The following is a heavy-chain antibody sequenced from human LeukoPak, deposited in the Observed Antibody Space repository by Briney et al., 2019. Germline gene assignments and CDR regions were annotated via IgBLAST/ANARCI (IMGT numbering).Heavy chain of an antibody. J-gene: IGHJ4*02. Sequence: GGSLRLSCAASGFTFSDYAMHWVRQAPGKGLEWVSLMYSGGGTSYADSVKGRFTISRDTSKNTLYLQMSSLRAEDTALYYCARYDNGKDYFDYWGQGTLVTVSS. CDR3: ARYDNGKDYFDY. CDR1: GFTFSDYA. V-gene: IGHV3-53*01. D-gene: IGHD1-1*01. CDR2: MYSGGGT.